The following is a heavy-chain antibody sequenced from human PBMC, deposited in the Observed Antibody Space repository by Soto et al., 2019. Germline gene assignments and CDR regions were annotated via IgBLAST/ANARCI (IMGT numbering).Heavy chain of an antibody. CDR1: GFTFSSYW. CDR2: INSDGSST. CDR3: ARPANSSSWYHWFDP. Sequence: EVQLVESGGGLVQPGGCLRLSCAASGFTFSSYWMHWVRQAPGKGLVWVSRINSDGSSTSYADSVKGRFTISRDNAKNTLYLQMNSLRAEDTAVYYCARPANSSSWYHWFDPWGQGTLVTVSS. V-gene: IGHV3-74*01. J-gene: IGHJ5*02. D-gene: IGHD6-13*01.